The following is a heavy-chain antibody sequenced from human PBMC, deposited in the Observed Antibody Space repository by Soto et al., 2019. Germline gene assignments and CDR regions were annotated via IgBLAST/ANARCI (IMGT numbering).Heavy chain of an antibody. J-gene: IGHJ3*02. Sequence: XGSLRLSCAASGFTLSSYWMSWVRQAPGKGLDWVANIKQDGSEKYYVDSVKGRFTISRDNAKNSLYLQMNSLRAEDTAVYYCARGRRDYYDSSGYYFFAFDIWGQGKMVTVSS. D-gene: IGHD3-22*01. CDR3: ARGRRDYYDSSGYYFFAFDI. CDR2: IKQDGSEK. CDR1: GFTLSSYW. V-gene: IGHV3-7*03.